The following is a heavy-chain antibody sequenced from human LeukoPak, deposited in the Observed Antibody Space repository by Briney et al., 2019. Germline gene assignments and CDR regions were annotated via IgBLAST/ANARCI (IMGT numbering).Heavy chain of an antibody. CDR1: GFTFSSYE. CDR3: AKPLRFLKDYFDY. Sequence: GGSLRLSCAASGFTFSSYEMNWVRQAPGKGLEWVSAISGSGGSTYYADSVKGRFTISRDNSKNTLYLQMNSLRAEDTAVYYCAKPLRFLKDYFDYWGQGTLVTVSS. CDR2: ISGSGGST. V-gene: IGHV3-23*01. D-gene: IGHD3-3*01. J-gene: IGHJ4*02.